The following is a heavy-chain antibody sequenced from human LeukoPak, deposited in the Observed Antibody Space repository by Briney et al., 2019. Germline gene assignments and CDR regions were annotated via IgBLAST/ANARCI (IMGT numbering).Heavy chain of an antibody. CDR3: ARDTETQYYYDSSGYPPRGDAFDI. Sequence: SETLSLTCTVSGGSISSYYWSWIRQPAGKGLEWIGRIYTSGSTNYNPSLKSRVTMSVDTSENQFSLKLSSVTAADTAVYYCARDTETQYYYDSSGYPPRGDAFDIWGQGTMVTVSS. CDR1: GGSISSYY. CDR2: IYTSGST. J-gene: IGHJ3*02. D-gene: IGHD3-22*01. V-gene: IGHV4-4*07.